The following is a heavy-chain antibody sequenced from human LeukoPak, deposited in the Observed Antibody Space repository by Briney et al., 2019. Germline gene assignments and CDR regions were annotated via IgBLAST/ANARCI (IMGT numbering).Heavy chain of an antibody. CDR1: GGSISSSNW. J-gene: IGHJ4*02. CDR3: ARASGSYSYYFDY. CDR2: IYHSGST. Sequence: PSGTLSLTCAVSGGSISSSNWWSWVRPPPGKGLEWIGEIYHSGSTNYNPSLKSRVTISVDKSKNQFSLKLSSVTAADTAVYYCARASGSYSYYFDYWGQGTQVTVSS. D-gene: IGHD1-26*01. V-gene: IGHV4-4*02.